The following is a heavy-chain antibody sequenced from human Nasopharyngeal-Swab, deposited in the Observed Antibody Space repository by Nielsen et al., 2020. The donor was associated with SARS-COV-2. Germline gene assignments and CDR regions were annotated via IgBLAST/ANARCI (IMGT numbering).Heavy chain of an antibody. CDR2: IYSGGST. V-gene: IGHV3-53*01. CDR3: ARLGSSSWYANWSDP. D-gene: IGHD6-13*01. Sequence: VRQAPGKGLEWVSVIYSGGSTYYADSVKGRFTISRDNSKNTLYLQMNSLRAEDTAVYYCARLGSSSWYANWSDPWGQGTLVTVSS. J-gene: IGHJ5*02.